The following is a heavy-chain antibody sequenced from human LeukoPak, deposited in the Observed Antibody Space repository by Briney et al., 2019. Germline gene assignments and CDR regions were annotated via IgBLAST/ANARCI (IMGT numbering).Heavy chain of an antibody. V-gene: IGHV1-2*02. CDR2: INPNSGGT. J-gene: IGHJ4*02. CDR1: VYTFTGYY. Sequence: GASVKVSCKASVYTFTGYYMHWVRQAPGQGLEWMGWINPNSGGTNYAQKFQGRVTMTRDTSISTAYMELSRLRSDDTAVYYCARARVGYCSSTSCWGPYYFDYWGQGTLVTVSS. D-gene: IGHD2-2*01. CDR3: ARARVGYCSSTSCWGPYYFDY.